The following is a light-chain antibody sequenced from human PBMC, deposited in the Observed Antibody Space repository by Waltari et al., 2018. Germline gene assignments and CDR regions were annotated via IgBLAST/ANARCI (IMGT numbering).Light chain of an antibody. J-gene: IGKJ1*01. CDR3: QQTYSTPPT. CDR1: QSIATY. Sequence: DIQMTQSPSSLSASVGDRVTITCRASQSIATYLNWYQQKPGIAPKLLIYGAASLQSGVPSRFSGSGSGTDFTVIISSLHPEDVATYFCQQTYSTPPTFGQGTKVEI. CDR2: GAA. V-gene: IGKV1-39*01.